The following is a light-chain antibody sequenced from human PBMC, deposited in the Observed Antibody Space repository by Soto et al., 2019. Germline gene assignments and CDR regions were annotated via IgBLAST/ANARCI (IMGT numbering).Light chain of an antibody. J-gene: IGKJ4*01. CDR2: DAS. Sequence: EIVLTQSPATLSLSPGERVTLSCRASQSVSSYLAWYQQKPGQAPRLLIPDASNRATDIPAGFSGSGSGTDFTITISSLEPEDFAVYYCQQRRNWPLTFGGGTKVEIK. CDR3: QQRRNWPLT. CDR1: QSVSSY. V-gene: IGKV3-11*01.